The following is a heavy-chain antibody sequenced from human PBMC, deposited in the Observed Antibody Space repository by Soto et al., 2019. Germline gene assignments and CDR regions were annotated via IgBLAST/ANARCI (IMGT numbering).Heavy chain of an antibody. V-gene: IGHV1-2*02. CDR3: ARDGGRSSSLVYNWFDP. CDR2: INPNSGGT. CDR1: GYTFTGYY. D-gene: IGHD6-13*01. J-gene: IGHJ5*02. Sequence: QVQLVQSGAEAKKPGASVKVSCKASGYTFTGYYMHWVRQAPGQGLEWMGWINPNSGGTNYAQKFQGRVTMTRDRSISTAYMELSRLRSDDTAVDYCARDGGRSSSLVYNWFDPWGQGTLVTVSS.